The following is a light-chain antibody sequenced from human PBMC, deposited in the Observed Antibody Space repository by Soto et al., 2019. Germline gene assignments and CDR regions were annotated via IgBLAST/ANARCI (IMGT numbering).Light chain of an antibody. J-gene: IGLJ1*01. CDR1: FSDIAVFNY. V-gene: IGLV2-14*01. CDR3: NSYSSTNFYV. CDR2: QVT. Sequence: QSVRAQQASVSGSPGQSITISCTGSFSDIAVFNYVSWYQQYPGRAPKLLIYQVTSRASGVSHRFSGSKSGNTASLTISGLQPEDEAEYYCNSYSSTNFYVFGTGTKVTAL.